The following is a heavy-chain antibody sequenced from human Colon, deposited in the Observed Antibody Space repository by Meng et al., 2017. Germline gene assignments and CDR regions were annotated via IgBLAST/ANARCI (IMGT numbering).Heavy chain of an antibody. J-gene: IGHJ4*02. Sequence: GESLKISCAASGFTFSNYEMNWVRQAPAKGLEWISYISSSGTATKYADSVEGRFTISRDNAQNSLYLQMNSLRVDDTAVYWCAREAPSCVGDRNDYWGQGSLVTVSS. V-gene: IGHV3-48*03. CDR2: ISSSGTAT. D-gene: IGHD2-21*02. CDR3: AREAPSCVGDRNDY. CDR1: GFTFSNYE.